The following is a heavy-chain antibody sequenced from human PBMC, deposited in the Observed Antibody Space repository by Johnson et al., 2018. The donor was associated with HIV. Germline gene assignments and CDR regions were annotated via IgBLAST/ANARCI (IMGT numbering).Heavy chain of an antibody. CDR1: GFTFDDYA. D-gene: IGHD6-6*01. J-gene: IGHJ3*02. CDR3: AKSSDEYSSSSDAFDI. CDR2: ISWNSGST. V-gene: IGHV3-23*04. Sequence: VQLVESGGGLVQPGGSLRLYCAASGFTFDDYAMHWVRQAPGKGLEWVSGISWNSGSTYYADSVKGRFTISRDNSKNTLYLQMNSLRAEDTAVYYCAKSSDEYSSSSDAFDIWGQGTMVTVSS.